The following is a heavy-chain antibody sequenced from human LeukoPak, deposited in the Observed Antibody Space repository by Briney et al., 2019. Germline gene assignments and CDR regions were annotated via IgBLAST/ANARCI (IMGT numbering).Heavy chain of an antibody. CDR2: INSDGSST. Sequence: GGSLRLSCAASGXPFSSYWMHWVRQAPGKGLVWVSRINSDGSSTSYADSVKGQFTISRDNAKNTLYLQMNSLRAEDTAVYYCGNLDTPMGYWGQGTLVTVSS. CDR1: GXPFSSYW. D-gene: IGHD5-18*01. CDR3: GNLDTPMGY. V-gene: IGHV3-74*01. J-gene: IGHJ4*02.